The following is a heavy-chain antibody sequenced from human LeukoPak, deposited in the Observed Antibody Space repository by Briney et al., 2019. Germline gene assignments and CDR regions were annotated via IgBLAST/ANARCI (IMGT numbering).Heavy chain of an antibody. Sequence: SETLSLTCDVSGGSISSNTYYWGWIRQPPGKGLEWIGYFYYTGSTDYNPSLKSRVTISGDTSKNQFSLKLSSVTAADTAVYCCARDRHWTNDWVFDYWGQGTLVTVSS. D-gene: IGHD1/OR15-1a*01. V-gene: IGHV4-61*01. CDR1: GGSISSNTYY. CDR2: FYYTGST. CDR3: ARDRHWTNDWVFDY. J-gene: IGHJ4*02.